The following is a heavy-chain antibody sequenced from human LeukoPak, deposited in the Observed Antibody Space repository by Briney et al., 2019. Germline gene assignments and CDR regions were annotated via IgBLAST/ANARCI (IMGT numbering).Heavy chain of an antibody. CDR2: ISAYNGNT. Sequence: GASVKVSCKASGYTFTSYGISWVRQAPGQGLEWMGWISAYNGNTNYAQKLQGRVTMTTDTSTSTAYMELRSLRSDDTAVYYCARTPRHRLWLPGSYYYYYMDVWGKGTTVTVSS. CDR1: GYTFTSYG. J-gene: IGHJ6*03. V-gene: IGHV1-18*01. CDR3: ARTPRHRLWLPGSYYYYYMDV. D-gene: IGHD5-18*01.